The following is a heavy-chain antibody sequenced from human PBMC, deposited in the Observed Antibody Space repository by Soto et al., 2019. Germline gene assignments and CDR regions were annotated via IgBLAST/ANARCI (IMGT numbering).Heavy chain of an antibody. Sequence: SETLSLTCAVYGGSFSGYYWSWIRRPPGKGLEWIGEINHSGSTNYNPSLKSRVTISVDTSKNQFSLKLSSVTAADTAVYYCARGDYPRYWGQGTLVTVS. CDR3: ARGDYPRY. V-gene: IGHV4-34*01. J-gene: IGHJ4*02. CDR1: GGSFSGYY. CDR2: INHSGST. D-gene: IGHD5-12*01.